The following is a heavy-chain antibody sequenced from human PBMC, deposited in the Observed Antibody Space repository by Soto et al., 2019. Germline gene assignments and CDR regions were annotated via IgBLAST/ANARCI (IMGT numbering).Heavy chain of an antibody. CDR2: VSPNSGDT. CDR1: GYTFTDYD. D-gene: IGHD2-2*01. V-gene: IGHV1-8*01. J-gene: IGHJ5*01. Sequence: ASVKVSCKASGYTFTDYDINWVRQAPGQGLEWMGWVSPNSGDTVYAQKFQDRVTMTRDTSISTAYMELSNLRFEDSAMYYCARGGFYSETSTWFAFWGQGTPVTVPS. CDR3: ARGGFYSETSTWFAF.